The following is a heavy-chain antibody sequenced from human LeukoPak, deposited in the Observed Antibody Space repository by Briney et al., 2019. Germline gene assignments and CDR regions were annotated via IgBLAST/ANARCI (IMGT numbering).Heavy chain of an antibody. V-gene: IGHV6-1*01. J-gene: IGHJ3*02. CDR1: GDSVSSNSAA. D-gene: IGHD1-26*01. CDR3: ARGRPLVGATQNAFDI. Sequence: SQTLSLTCAISGDSVSSNSAAWNWLRQSPSRGLEWLGRTYYRSKWSNNYAVSVRGRITINPDTSKNQFSLQLNSVTPEDTAVYYCARGRPLVGATQNAFDIWGQGTVVTVSS. CDR2: TYYRSKWSN.